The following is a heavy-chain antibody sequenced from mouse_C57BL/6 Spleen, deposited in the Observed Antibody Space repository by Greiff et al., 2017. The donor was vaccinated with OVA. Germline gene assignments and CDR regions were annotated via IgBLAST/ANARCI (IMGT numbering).Heavy chain of an antibody. CDR3: ARNGLGRDDYAMDY. J-gene: IGHJ4*01. D-gene: IGHD4-1*01. V-gene: IGHV2-9-1*01. CDR1: GFSLTSYA. Sequence: VKLEESGPGLVAPSQSLSITCTVSGFSLTSYAISWVRQPPGKGLEWLGVIWTGGGTNYNSALKSRLSISKDNSKSQVFLKMNRLQTDDTARYYCARNGLGRDDYAMDYWGQGTSVTVSS. CDR2: IWTGGGT.